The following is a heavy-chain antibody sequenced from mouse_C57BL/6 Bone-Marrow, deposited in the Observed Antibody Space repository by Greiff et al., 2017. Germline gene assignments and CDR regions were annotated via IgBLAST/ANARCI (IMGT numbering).Heavy chain of an antibody. CDR2: ISDGGSYT. CDR3: ARDYGSSYVEFAY. CDR1: GFTFSSYA. V-gene: IGHV5-4*01. D-gene: IGHD1-1*01. Sequence: DVKLVESGGGLVKPGGSLKLSCAASGFTFSSYAMSWVRQTPEKRLEWVATISDGGSYTYYPDNVKGRFTISRDNAKNNLYLQMNHLKSEDTAMYYCARDYGSSYVEFAYWGQGTLVTVSA. J-gene: IGHJ3*01.